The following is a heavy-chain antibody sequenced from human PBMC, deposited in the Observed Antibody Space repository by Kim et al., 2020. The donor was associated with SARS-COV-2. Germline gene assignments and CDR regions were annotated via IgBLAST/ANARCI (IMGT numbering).Heavy chain of an antibody. CDR1: GFTFESYT. CDR3: ARGYPSGGGRFDT. J-gene: IGHJ5*02. V-gene: IGHV3-21*06. Sequence: GGSLRLSCAASGFTFESYTLNWVRQAPGKRLEWVSSFRVGSNDLYADSVRGRFTVSRDNAQNSLHLQMSSLRAEDTVVYFCARGYPSGGGRFDTWGQGTQVTVSS. CDR2: FRVGSNDL. D-gene: IGHD3-10*01.